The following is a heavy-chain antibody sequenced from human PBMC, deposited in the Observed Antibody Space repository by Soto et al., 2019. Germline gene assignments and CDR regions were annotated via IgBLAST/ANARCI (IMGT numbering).Heavy chain of an antibody. J-gene: IGHJ5*02. Sequence: QLQLQESGPGLVKPSETLSLTCTVSGGSISSSSYYWGWIRQPPGKGLEWIGSIYYSGSTYYNPSLKSRVTISVDTSKNQFSLKLSSVTAADTAVYYCARMVRGSGTNWFDPWGQGTLVTVSS. CDR1: GGSISSSSYY. V-gene: IGHV4-39*01. CDR2: IYYSGST. D-gene: IGHD3-10*01. CDR3: ARMVRGSGTNWFDP.